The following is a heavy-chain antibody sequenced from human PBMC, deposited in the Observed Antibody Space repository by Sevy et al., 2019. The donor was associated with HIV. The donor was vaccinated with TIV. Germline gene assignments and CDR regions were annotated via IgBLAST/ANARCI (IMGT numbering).Heavy chain of an antibody. D-gene: IGHD6-19*01. CDR3: ARWLAASAFFPP. J-gene: IGHJ5*02. Sequence: SETLSLTCTVSGGSVTSADYSWGWFRQPPGKGLVWIGCIYNSEQTYYNPSLKSRVAISVDASKNVFSLNLTSGTAADTAVYYCARWLAASAFFPPWGQGSLVTVSS. V-gene: IGHV4-39*02. CDR1: GGSVTSADYS. CDR2: IYNSEQT.